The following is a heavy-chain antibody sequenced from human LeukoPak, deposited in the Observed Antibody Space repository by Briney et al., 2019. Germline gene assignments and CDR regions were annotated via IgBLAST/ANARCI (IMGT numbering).Heavy chain of an antibody. CDR3: ASEGSDY. CDR1: GHTFSDYY. J-gene: IGHJ4*02. Sequence: GASVKLSCKASGHTFSDYYIHWVRQAPGQGLEWMGWINPNSGGTNYAQKFQGRVTMTRDTSISTAYMEVSRLRSDDTAVYYCASEGSDYWGQGTLVTVSS. CDR2: INPNSGGT. V-gene: IGHV1-2*02.